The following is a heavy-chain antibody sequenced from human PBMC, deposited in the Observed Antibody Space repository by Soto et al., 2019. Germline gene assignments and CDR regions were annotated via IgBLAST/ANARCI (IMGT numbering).Heavy chain of an antibody. J-gene: IGHJ4*02. Sequence: QVHLVQSGAELKKPGSSVRVSCKASGDTFNFYTINWVRQAPGLGLEWMGRTNPILSMSNSALKFQGRLSISAEKSTSTAYMDLRSLRSDDTAVYYCATSYGSGSQAFDYWGQGALVTVSS. V-gene: IGHV1-69*02. D-gene: IGHD3-10*01. CDR3: ATSYGSGSQAFDY. CDR1: GDTFNFYT. CDR2: TNPILSMS.